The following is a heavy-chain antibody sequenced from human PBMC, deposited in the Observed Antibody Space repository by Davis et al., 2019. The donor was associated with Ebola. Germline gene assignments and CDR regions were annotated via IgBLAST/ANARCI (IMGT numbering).Heavy chain of an antibody. V-gene: IGHV4-59*12. CDR2: IYYSGST. J-gene: IGHJ6*02. CDR1: GGSFSGYY. D-gene: IGHD3-9*01. CDR3: ARLSRGLRYFDWTRYGMDV. Sequence: MPSETLSLTCAVYGGSFSGYYWSWIRQPPGKGLEWIGYIYYSGSTNYNPSLKSRVTISVDTSKNQFSLKLSSVTAADTAVYYCARLSRGLRYFDWTRYGMDVWGQGTTVTVSS.